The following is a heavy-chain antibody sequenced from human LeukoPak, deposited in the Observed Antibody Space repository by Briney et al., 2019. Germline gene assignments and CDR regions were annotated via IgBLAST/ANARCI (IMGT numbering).Heavy chain of an antibody. CDR2: ISSSSSYI. D-gene: IGHD3-3*01. J-gene: IGHJ3*02. Sequence: GGSLRLSCAASGFTFSSYSMNWVRPAPGKGLEWVSSISSSSSYIYYADSVKGRFTISRDNAKNSLYLQMNSLRAEDTALYYCAKADSSLLEWLAAFDIWGQGTMVTVSS. CDR1: GFTFSSYS. CDR3: AKADSSLLEWLAAFDI. V-gene: IGHV3-21*04.